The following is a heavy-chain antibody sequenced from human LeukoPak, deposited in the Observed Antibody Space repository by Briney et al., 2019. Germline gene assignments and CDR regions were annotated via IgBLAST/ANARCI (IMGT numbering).Heavy chain of an antibody. J-gene: IGHJ4*02. Sequence: PGGSLRLSRAASGFTFSSYEMNWVRQAPGKGLEWVSYISSSGSTIYYADSVKGRFTNSRENAKNSLYREMNSLRAEDTAVYYCARVDVGATSDYWGEGTLVTVSS. CDR1: GFTFSSYE. CDR3: ARVDVGATSDY. CDR2: ISSSGSTI. V-gene: IGHV3-48*03. D-gene: IGHD1-26*01.